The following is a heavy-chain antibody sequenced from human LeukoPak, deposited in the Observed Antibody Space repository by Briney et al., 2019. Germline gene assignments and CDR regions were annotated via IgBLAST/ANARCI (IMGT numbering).Heavy chain of an antibody. Sequence: PSETLSLTCAVYGGSFSGYYWSWIRQPPGKGLEWIGYIYYSGSTNYNPSLKSRVTISADTSKNQFSLKLYSVTAADTAVYYCATRKLGDDYWGQGTLVTVSS. CDR3: ATRKLGDDY. CDR1: GGSFSGYY. CDR2: IYYSGST. V-gene: IGHV4-59*01. J-gene: IGHJ4*02. D-gene: IGHD7-27*01.